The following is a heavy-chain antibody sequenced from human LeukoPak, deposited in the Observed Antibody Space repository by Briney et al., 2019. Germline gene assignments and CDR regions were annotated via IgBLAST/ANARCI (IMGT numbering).Heavy chain of an antibody. CDR2: IYHSGST. J-gene: IGHJ6*03. D-gene: IGHD5-18*01. CDR3: ARDQVGSYGYPDRWVHNVMDV. V-gene: IGHV4-39*07. CDR1: GGSISSSDYY. Sequence: SETLSLTCTVSGGSISSSDYYWGWIRQPPGKGLEWIGSIYHSGSTYYNPSLKSRVTISVDTSKNQFSLKLSSVTAADTAVYYCARDQVGSYGYPDRWVHNVMDVWGKGTTVTVSS.